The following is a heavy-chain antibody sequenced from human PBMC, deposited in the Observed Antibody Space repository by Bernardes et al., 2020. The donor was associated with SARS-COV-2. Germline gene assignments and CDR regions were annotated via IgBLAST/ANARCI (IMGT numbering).Heavy chain of an antibody. J-gene: IGHJ4*02. Sequence: ASVKVSCKASGYTFTGYYMHWVRQAPGQGLEWMGWINPNSGGTNYAQKFQGRVTMTRDTSISTAYMELSRLRSDDTAVYYCARDVSWSSGYCSGGSCYFDYWGQGTLVTVSS. CDR1: GYTFTGYY. V-gene: IGHV1-2*02. CDR3: ARDVSWSSGYCSGGSCYFDY. CDR2: INPNSGGT. D-gene: IGHD2-15*01.